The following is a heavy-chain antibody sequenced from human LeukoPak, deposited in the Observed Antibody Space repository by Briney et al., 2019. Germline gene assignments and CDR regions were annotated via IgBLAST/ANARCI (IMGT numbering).Heavy chain of an antibody. J-gene: IGHJ4*02. CDR1: GGSFSGYY. V-gene: IGHV4-34*01. Sequence: SETLSLTCAVYGGSFSGYYWSWIRQPPGKGLEWIGEINHSGSTNYNPSLKSRVTISVDTSKNQFSLKLSSVTAADTAVYYCARQNYGAAPLRYWGQGTLVTVSS. CDR2: INHSGST. D-gene: IGHD4/OR15-4a*01. CDR3: ARQNYGAAPLRY.